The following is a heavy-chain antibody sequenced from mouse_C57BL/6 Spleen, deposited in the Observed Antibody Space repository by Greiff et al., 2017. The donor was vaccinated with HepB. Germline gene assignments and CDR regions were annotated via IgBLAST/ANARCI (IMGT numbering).Heavy chain of an antibody. CDR3: ARRWLLPDWYFDV. CDR2: ISSGSSTI. Sequence: EVKLMESGGGLVKPGGSLKLSCAASGFTFSDYGMHWVRQAPEKGLEWVAYISSGSSTIYYADTVKGRFTISRDNAKNTLFLQMTSLRSEDTAMYYCARRWLLPDWYFDVWGTGTTVTVSS. J-gene: IGHJ1*03. D-gene: IGHD2-3*01. CDR1: GFTFSDYG. V-gene: IGHV5-17*01.